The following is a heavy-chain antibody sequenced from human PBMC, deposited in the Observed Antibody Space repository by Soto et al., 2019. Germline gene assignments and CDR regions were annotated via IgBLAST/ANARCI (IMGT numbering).Heavy chain of an antibody. CDR2: INPDGSEK. J-gene: IGHJ4*02. CDR3: SRSLNS. Sequence: PGGSLRLSCAASGFTFSSFCMDWVRQAPGKGLEWVANINPDGSEKHYVDSVKCRFTISRDNVRNSLYLQMSSLSAEDAALYYCSRSLNSWGQGTRVTVSS. CDR1: GFTFSSFC. V-gene: IGHV3-7*01.